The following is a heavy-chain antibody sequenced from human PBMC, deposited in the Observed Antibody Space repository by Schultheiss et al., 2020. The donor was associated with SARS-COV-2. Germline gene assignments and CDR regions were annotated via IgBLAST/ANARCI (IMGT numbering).Heavy chain of an antibody. V-gene: IGHV3-23*01. J-gene: IGHJ4*02. D-gene: IGHD4-17*01. CDR2: ISGGGGST. CDR1: GFTFSSYA. Sequence: GESLKISCAASGFTFSSYAIHWVRQAPGKGLEWVSAISGGGGSTYYADSVKGRFTISRDNSKNTLYLQMNSLRAEDTAVYYCATGDYDDGALDYWGQGTLVTVSS. CDR3: ATGDYDDGALDY.